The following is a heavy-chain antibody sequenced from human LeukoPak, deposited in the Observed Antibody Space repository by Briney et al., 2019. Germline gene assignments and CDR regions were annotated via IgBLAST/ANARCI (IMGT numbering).Heavy chain of an antibody. CDR3: ARARGGIAAAGTFLNWFDP. J-gene: IGHJ5*02. CDR2: IYYSGST. D-gene: IGHD6-13*01. CDR1: GGSFSSYY. V-gene: IGHV4-59*01. Sequence: PSETLSLTCAVYGGSFSSYYWSWIRQPPGKGLEWIGYIYYSGSTNYNPSLKSRVTISVDTSKNQFSLKLSSVTAADTAVYYCARARGGIAAAGTFLNWFDPWGQGTLVTVSS.